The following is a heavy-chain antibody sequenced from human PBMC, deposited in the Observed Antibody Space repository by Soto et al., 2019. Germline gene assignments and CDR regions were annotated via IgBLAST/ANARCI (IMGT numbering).Heavy chain of an antibody. V-gene: IGHV3-33*01. Sequence: QEQLVEAGGGVVQPGRSLRLSCSASGFIFRTYAMHWVRQSPGKGLEWVAVIWYDGDNKYYADSVKGRFTISRDNSKNALYLQMYILRADGTAVYYCARDAPEFDFGELGCYFALWGRGNLVPVSS. CDR2: IWYDGDNK. D-gene: IGHD4-17*01. CDR1: GFIFRTYA. CDR3: ARDAPEFDFGELGCYFAL. J-gene: IGHJ2*01.